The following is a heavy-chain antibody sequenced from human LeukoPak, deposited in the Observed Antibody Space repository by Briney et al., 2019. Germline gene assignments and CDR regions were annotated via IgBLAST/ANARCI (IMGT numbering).Heavy chain of an antibody. V-gene: IGHV4-39*01. CDR2: IYYSGST. D-gene: IGHD2-15*01. CDR3: ASLENCSGGSCYSARNWFDP. J-gene: IGHJ5*02. Sequence: PSETLSLTCTVSGGSISSSSYYWGWIRQPPGKGLEWIGSIYYSGSTYYNPSLKSRVTISVDTSKNQFSLKLSSVTAADTAVYYCASLENCSGGSCYSARNWFDPWGQGTLVTVSS. CDR1: GGSISSSSYY.